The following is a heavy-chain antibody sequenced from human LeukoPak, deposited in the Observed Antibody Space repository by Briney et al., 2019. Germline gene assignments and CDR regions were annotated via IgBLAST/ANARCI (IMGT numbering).Heavy chain of an antibody. CDR1: GGPISSYY. CDR3: ARYAAAGYYFDY. J-gene: IGHJ4*02. D-gene: IGHD6-13*01. Sequence: SETLSLTCTVSGGPISSYYWSWIRQPPGKGLEWIGYISYSGSTNYNPSLKSRVTISVDTSKDQFSLKLSSVTAADTAVYYCARYAAAGYYFDYWGQGTLVTVSS. V-gene: IGHV4-59*08. CDR2: ISYSGST.